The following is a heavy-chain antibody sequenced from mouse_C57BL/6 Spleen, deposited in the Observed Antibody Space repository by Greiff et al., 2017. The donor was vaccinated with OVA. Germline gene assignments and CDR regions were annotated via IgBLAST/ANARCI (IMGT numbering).Heavy chain of an antibody. CDR3: GLTGPYYFDY. V-gene: IGHV1-55*01. CDR2: IYPGSGST. Sequence: VKLMESGAELVKPGASVKMSCKASGYTFTSYWITWVKQRPGQGLEWIGDIYPGSGSTNYNEKFKSKATLTVDTSSSTAYMQLSSLTSEDSAVYYCGLTGPYYFDYWGQGTTLTVSS. CDR1: GYTFTSYW. J-gene: IGHJ2*01. D-gene: IGHD4-1*01.